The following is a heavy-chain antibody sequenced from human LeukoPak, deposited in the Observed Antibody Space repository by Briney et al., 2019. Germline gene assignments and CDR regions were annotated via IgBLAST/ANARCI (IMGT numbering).Heavy chain of an antibody. D-gene: IGHD2-21*01. CDR1: GYTFTGYY. CDR2: INPNSGGA. J-gene: IGHJ4*02. CDR3: ARDQFLTADY. V-gene: IGHV1-2*02. Sequence: ASVKVSCKASGYTFTGYYMHWVRQAPGQGLGWMGWINPNSGGANYAQKFQGRVTMTRDTFISTAYMELSRLRSDDTAVYYCARDQFLTADYWGQGTLVTVSS.